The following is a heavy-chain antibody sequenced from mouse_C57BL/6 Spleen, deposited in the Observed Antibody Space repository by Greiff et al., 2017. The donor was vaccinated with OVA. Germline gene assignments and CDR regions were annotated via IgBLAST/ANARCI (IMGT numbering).Heavy chain of an antibody. CDR2: IDPENGDT. Sequence: EVQLQQSGAELVRPGASVKLSCTASGFNIKDDYMHWVKQRPEQGLEWIGWIDPENGDTEYASKFQGKATRTADTSSNTAYLQLSSLTSEDTAVYYCTPYDYDGYAMDYWGQGTSVTVSS. CDR3: TPYDYDGYAMDY. J-gene: IGHJ4*01. CDR1: GFNIKDDY. D-gene: IGHD2-4*01. V-gene: IGHV14-4*01.